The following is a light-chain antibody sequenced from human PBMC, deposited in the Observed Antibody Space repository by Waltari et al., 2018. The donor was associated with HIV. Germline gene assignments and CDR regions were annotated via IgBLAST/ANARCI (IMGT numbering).Light chain of an antibody. CDR2: DVS. CDR3: GSYTSSNTYV. V-gene: IGLV2-14*03. J-gene: IGLJ1*01. CDR1: SSDVGGYKY. Sequence: QSALTQPASVSGSPGQSITISCTGTSSDVGGYKYVSWYQRYPGKAPKLMIYDVSNRPTGVTNRFSGSESGNTASLTISGLQAEDEADYYCGSYTSSNTYVFGTGTKVTVL.